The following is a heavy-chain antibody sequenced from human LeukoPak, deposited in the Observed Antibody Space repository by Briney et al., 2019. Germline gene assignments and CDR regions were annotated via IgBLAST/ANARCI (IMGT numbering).Heavy chain of an antibody. Sequence: PGGSLRLSCAASGFTFSNYAMSWVRQAPGKGLEWVSAISGSGGSTYYADSVKGRFTISRDNSKNTLYLQMNSLRAEDTAVYYCAKGYTTYYYYYMDVWGKGTTVTVSS. D-gene: IGHD5-24*01. J-gene: IGHJ6*03. V-gene: IGHV3-23*01. CDR3: AKGYTTYYYYYMDV. CDR2: ISGSGGST. CDR1: GFTFSNYA.